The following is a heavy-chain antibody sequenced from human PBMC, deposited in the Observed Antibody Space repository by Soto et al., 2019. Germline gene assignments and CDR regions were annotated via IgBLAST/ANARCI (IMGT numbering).Heavy chain of an antibody. CDR3: ATETPGVSSSWYYFDY. Sequence: GGSLRLSCAASGFTFSSYAMSWVRQAPGKGLEWVSAISGSGGSTYYADSVKGRFTISRDNSKNTLYLQMNSLRAEDTAVYYCATETPGVSSSWYYFDYWGQGTLVTVSS. CDR1: GFTFSSYA. D-gene: IGHD6-13*01. J-gene: IGHJ4*02. V-gene: IGHV3-23*01. CDR2: ISGSGGST.